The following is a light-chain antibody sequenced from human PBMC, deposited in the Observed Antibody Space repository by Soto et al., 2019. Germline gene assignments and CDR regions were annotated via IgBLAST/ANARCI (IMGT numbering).Light chain of an antibody. CDR3: QQYENLPT. CDR2: GAS. V-gene: IGKV3-20*01. CDR1: QSVSNNY. Sequence: EIVLTQSPGTLSLSPGERATLSCRASQSVSNNYLAWYQQKPGQAPRLLIYGASNRATGIPDRFSGSGSGTDFTFTISRLQPEDIATYYCQQYENLPTFGQGTRLEIK. J-gene: IGKJ5*01.